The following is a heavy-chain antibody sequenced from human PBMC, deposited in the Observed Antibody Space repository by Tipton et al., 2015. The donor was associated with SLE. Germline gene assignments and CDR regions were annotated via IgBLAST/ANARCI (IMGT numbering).Heavy chain of an antibody. D-gene: IGHD3-16*01. CDR1: GYTFTSYD. CDR2: ISPYNGDT. J-gene: IGHJ6*02. V-gene: IGHV1-18*01. CDR3: AKRGLGSLYYGMDV. Sequence: QLVQSGAEVRKPGASVKVSCKASGYTFTSYDISWVRQATGQGPEWMGWISPYNGDTNYAQHLQGRVTMTTDTSTSTAYMELRYLMSDDTAVYYCAKRGLGSLYYGMDVWGQGTTVTVSS.